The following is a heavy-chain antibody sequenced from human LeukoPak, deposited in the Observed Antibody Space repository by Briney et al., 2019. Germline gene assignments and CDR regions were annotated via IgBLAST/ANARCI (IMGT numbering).Heavy chain of an antibody. J-gene: IGHJ4*02. CDR2: ISYDGSNK. Sequence: PGGSLRLSCAASGFTFRTYAMNWVRQAPGKGLEWVAVISYDGSNKYYADSVKGRFTISRDNSKNTLYVQMNSLRAEDTAVYYCARDRTLYYYSSGSSYYFDYWGQGTLVTVSS. D-gene: IGHD3-10*01. V-gene: IGHV3-30*01. CDR1: GFTFRTYA. CDR3: ARDRTLYYYSSGSSYYFDY.